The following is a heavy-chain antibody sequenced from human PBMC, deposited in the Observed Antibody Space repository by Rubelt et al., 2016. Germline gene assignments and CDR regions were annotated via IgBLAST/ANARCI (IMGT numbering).Heavy chain of an antibody. CDR2: IGGNDDTT. CDR3: AKMPPGLAVAARYFDS. D-gene: IGHD6-19*01. J-gene: IGHJ4*02. Sequence: GSGGGLVQPGGSLRLSCVPSEFTFSSYAMSWVRQAPGKGLEWVSTIGGNDDTTLYAASVKGRFTLSRDISKNTLFLQMNSLRAEDTAVYYCAKMPPGLAVAARYFDSWGQGTLVTVSS. CDR1: EFTFSSYA. V-gene: IGHV3-23*01.